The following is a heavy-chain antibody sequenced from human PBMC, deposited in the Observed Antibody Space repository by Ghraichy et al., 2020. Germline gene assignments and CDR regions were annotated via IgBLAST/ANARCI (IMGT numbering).Heavy chain of an antibody. Sequence: WGSLRLSCAASGFTFSSYAMSWVRQAPGKGLEWVSAISGSGGSTYYADSVKGRFTISRDNSKNTLYLQMNSLRAEDTAVYYCAKGFDYYDSSGLFFDYWGQGTLVTVSS. D-gene: IGHD3-22*01. CDR2: ISGSGGST. J-gene: IGHJ4*02. V-gene: IGHV3-23*01. CDR3: AKGFDYYDSSGLFFDY. CDR1: GFTFSSYA.